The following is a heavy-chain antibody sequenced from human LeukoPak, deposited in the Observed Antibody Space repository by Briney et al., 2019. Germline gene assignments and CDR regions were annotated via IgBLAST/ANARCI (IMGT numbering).Heavy chain of an antibody. J-gene: IGHJ4*02. Sequence: GGSLRLSCAASGFNFKLSAMSWGRQAPGKGLEWVALISGSGSRGSGIIGGNTYYADSVKGRFTISRDDSQNTVYLQMNSARAEDTAIYFCAKGRCGDSSCWYFDAWAKGTRVTVSS. D-gene: IGHD6-13*01. CDR3: AKGRCGDSSCWYFDA. V-gene: IGHV3-23*01. CDR1: GFNFKLSA. CDR2: ISGSGSRGSGIIGGNT.